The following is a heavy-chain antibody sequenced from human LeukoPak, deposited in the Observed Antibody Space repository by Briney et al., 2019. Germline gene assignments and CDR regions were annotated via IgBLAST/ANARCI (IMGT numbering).Heavy chain of an antibody. Sequence: ASVKVSCKASGCTFSSYAISWVRQAPGQGLEWMGRIIPILGIANYAQKFKGRVTITADKSTSTAYMELSSLRSEDTAVYYCASPSWMNDHGDYGKFDPWGQGNLVTVSS. D-gene: IGHD4-17*01. CDR2: IIPILGIA. J-gene: IGHJ5*02. CDR1: GCTFSSYA. CDR3: ASPSWMNDHGDYGKFDP. V-gene: IGHV1-69*04.